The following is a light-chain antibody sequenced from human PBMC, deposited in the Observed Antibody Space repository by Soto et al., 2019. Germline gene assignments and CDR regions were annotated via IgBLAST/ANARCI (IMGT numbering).Light chain of an antibody. Sequence: QSVLTQPPSASGTPGQRVTISCSGSSSNIGSNTVNWYQQLPGTAPKLLIYNNNRRPSGVPDRFSGSKSGTSASLAISGLQSDDEADYYCAAWDDSLTGWVFGGGTKVTVL. CDR3: AAWDDSLTGWV. CDR1: SSNIGSNT. CDR2: NNN. V-gene: IGLV1-44*01. J-gene: IGLJ3*02.